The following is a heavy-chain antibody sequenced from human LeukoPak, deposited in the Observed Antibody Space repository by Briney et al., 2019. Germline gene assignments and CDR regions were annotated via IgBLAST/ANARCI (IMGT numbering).Heavy chain of an antibody. CDR2: IYYSGST. Sequence: PSETLSLTCTVSGGSISSYYWSWIRQPPGKGLEWIGYIYYSGSTNYNPSLKSRVTISVDTSKNQFSLKLSSVTAADTAVYYCARDDGYSSSWDYWGQGTLVTVSS. J-gene: IGHJ4*02. CDR1: GGSISSYY. V-gene: IGHV4-59*01. CDR3: ARDDGYSSSWDY. D-gene: IGHD6-13*01.